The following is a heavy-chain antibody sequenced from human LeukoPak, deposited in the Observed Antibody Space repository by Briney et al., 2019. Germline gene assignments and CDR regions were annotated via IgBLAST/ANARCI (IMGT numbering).Heavy chain of an antibody. D-gene: IGHD5-12*01. CDR3: ARQIRWLRYWFDP. V-gene: IGHV4-34*01. CDR1: GGSFSGYY. J-gene: IGHJ5*02. CDR2: INHSGST. Sequence: SETLSLTCAVYGGSFSGYYWSWTRQPPGKGLEWIGEINHSGSTNYNPSLKSRVTISVDTSKNQFSLKLSSVTAADTAVYYCARQIRWLRYWFDPWGQGTLVTVSS.